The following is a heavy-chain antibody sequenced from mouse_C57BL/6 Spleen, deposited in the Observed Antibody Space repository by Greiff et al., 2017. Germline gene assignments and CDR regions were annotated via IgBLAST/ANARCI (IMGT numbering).Heavy chain of an antibody. V-gene: IGHV1-82*01. CDR2: IYPGDGDT. CDR3: ASRTAYYFDD. Sequence: VQLQQSGPELVKPGASVKISCKASGYAFSSSWMNWVKQRPGKGLEWIGRIYPGDGDTNYNGKFKGKATLTADKSSSTAYMHLSSLTSEDSAVYFCASRTAYYFDDWGQGTTLTVSS. CDR1: GYAFSSSW. J-gene: IGHJ2*01.